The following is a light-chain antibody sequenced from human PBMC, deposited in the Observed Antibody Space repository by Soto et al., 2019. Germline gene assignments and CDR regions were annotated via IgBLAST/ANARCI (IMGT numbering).Light chain of an antibody. V-gene: IGKV1-17*01. J-gene: IGKJ5*01. CDR3: QQYENLPT. CDR2: AAS. Sequence: DIQLTQSPSSLSASVGDRFTITCRASQGIRNDLGWYQQKPGKAPKRLIYAASTLQSGVPSRFSGSGSGTEFTLTISSLQPEDIATYYCQQYENLPTFGQGTRLEIK. CDR1: QGIRND.